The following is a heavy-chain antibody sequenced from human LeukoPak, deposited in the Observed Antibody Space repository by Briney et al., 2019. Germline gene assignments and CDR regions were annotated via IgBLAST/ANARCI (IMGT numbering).Heavy chain of an antibody. CDR2: INPNSGGT. CDR3: ARDTLVAATGYYYGMDG. J-gene: IGHJ6*02. D-gene: IGHD2-15*01. Sequence: ASVKVSCKAAGYTFTGYYMHWVRQAPGQGLEWMGWINPNSGGTNYAQKFQGRVTMTRDTSISTAYMELSRLRSDDTAVYYCARDTLVAATGYYYGMDGWGQGTTVTVSS. CDR1: GYTFTGYY. V-gene: IGHV1-2*02.